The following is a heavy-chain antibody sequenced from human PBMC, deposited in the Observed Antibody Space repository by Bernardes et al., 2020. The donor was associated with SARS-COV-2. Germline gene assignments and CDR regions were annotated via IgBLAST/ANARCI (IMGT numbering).Heavy chain of an antibody. CDR3: ARHPCSSCFGAWFDP. CDR1: GYSFTAYY. CDR2: INPENAFT. V-gene: IGHV1-2*02. Sequence: AAVKGSCQASGYSFTAYYIHWVRQSPGQGLECMGWINPENAFTNYAPKFQGRVTMTRDTAINTVYMELRGLRSDDTAIYYCARHPCSSCFGAWFDPWGQGTVVTVSS. J-gene: IGHJ5*02. D-gene: IGHD2-2*01.